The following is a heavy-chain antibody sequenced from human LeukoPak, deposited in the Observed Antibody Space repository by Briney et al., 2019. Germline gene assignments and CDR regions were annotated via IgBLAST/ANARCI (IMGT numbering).Heavy chain of an antibody. J-gene: IGHJ4*02. CDR3: AKGPTAMALY. CDR2: ISYDGSNK. D-gene: IGHD5-18*01. V-gene: IGHV3-30*18. Sequence: GGSLRLSCAASGFTFSSYGMHWVCQAPGKGLEWVAVISYDGSNKYYADSVKGRFTISRDNSKNTLYLQMNSLRAEDTAVYYCAKGPTAMALYWGQGTLVTVSS. CDR1: GFTFSSYG.